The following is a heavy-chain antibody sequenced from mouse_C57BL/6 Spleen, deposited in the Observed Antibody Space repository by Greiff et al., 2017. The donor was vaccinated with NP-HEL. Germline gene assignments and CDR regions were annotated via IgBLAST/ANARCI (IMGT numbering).Heavy chain of an antibody. CDR2: ISSGSSTI. CDR1: GFTFSDYG. CDR3: ARILRGAMDY. Sequence: EVHLVESGGGLVKPGGSLKLSCAASGFTFSDYGMHWVRQAPEKGLEWVAYISSGSSTIYYADTVKGRFTISRDNAKNTLFLQMTSLRSEDTVMYYCARILRGAMDYWGQGTSVTVSS. D-gene: IGHD1-1*01. V-gene: IGHV5-17*01. J-gene: IGHJ4*01.